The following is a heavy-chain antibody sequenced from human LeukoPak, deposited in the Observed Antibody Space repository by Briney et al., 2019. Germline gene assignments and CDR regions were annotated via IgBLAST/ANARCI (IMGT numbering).Heavy chain of an antibody. CDR2: INPSGGST. CDR1: GYTFTSYY. CDR3: ARGGFGIAVAGGDY. V-gene: IGHV1-46*01. Sequence: ASVTVSCKASGYTFTSYYMHWVRHAPGQGLEWMGLINPSGGSTSYAQTFQGRITMTRDTSTSTVYMELSSLRSEDTAVYYCARGGFGIAVAGGDYWGQGTLVTVSS. J-gene: IGHJ4*02. D-gene: IGHD6-19*01.